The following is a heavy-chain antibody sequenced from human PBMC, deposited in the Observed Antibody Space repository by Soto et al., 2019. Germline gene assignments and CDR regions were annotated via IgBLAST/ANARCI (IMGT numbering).Heavy chain of an antibody. Sequence: PSETLSLTCTVSGGSISSSSYYWGWIRQPPGKGLEWIGSIYYSGSTYYNPSLKSRVTISVDTSKNQFSLKLSSVTAADTAVYYCARRAVAGTESNYGMDVLGQGTTVTVSS. CDR3: ARRAVAGTESNYGMDV. V-gene: IGHV4-39*01. D-gene: IGHD6-19*01. CDR1: GGSISSSSYY. CDR2: IYYSGST. J-gene: IGHJ6*02.